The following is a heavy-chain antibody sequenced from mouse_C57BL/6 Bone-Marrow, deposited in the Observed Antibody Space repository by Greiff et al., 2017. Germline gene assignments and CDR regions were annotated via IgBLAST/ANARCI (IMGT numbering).Heavy chain of an antibody. CDR3: ARAEYSNYDWFAY. V-gene: IGHV5-12*01. J-gene: IGHJ3*01. CDR1: GFTFSDYY. Sequence: EVQLQESGGGLVQPGGSLKLSCAASGFTFSDYYMYWVRQTPEKRLEWVAYISNGGGSTYYPDTVKGRFTISRDNAKNTLYLQMSRLKSEDTAMYYCARAEYSNYDWFAYWGQGTLVTVSA. CDR2: ISNGGGST. D-gene: IGHD2-5*01.